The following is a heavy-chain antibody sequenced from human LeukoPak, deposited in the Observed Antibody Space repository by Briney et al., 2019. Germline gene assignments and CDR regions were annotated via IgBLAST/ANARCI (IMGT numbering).Heavy chain of an antibody. J-gene: IGHJ3*02. D-gene: IGHD2/OR15-2a*01. CDR1: GFTFSGYA. V-gene: IGHV3-48*02. Sequence: PGGSLRLSCAASGFTFSGYAMNWVRQAPGKGLEWVSHIYSSDTTYSDSVKGGFTISRDNANNSLYLQMNSRRDEDTFVYYCARELLYAFDIWGQGTMLSASS. CDR3: ARELLYAFDI. CDR2: IYSSDTT.